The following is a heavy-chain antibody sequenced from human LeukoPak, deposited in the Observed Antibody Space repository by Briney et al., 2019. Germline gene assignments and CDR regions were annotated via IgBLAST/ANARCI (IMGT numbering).Heavy chain of an antibody. Sequence: VASVKVSCKASGYTFTSYYMHWVRQAPGQGLEWMGWINPNSGGTNYAQKFQGRVTMTRDTSISTAYMELSRLRSDDTAVYYCARDRTNGYLIDYWGQGTLVTVSS. D-gene: IGHD1/OR15-1a*01. V-gene: IGHV1-2*02. CDR3: ARDRTNGYLIDY. CDR2: INPNSGGT. CDR1: GYTFTSYY. J-gene: IGHJ4*02.